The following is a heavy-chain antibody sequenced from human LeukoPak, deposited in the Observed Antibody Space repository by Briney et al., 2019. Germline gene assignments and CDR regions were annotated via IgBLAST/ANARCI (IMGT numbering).Heavy chain of an antibody. CDR1: GGSISSSSYY. Sequence: SETLSLTCTVSGGSISSSSYYWGWIRQPPGKGLEWIGSIYYSGSTYYNPSLKSRVTISVDTSKNQFSLKLSSVTAADTAVYYCARELGAAWREDYWGREPWSPSPQ. V-gene: IGHV4-39*07. CDR3: ARELGAAWREDY. D-gene: IGHD1-26*01. J-gene: IGHJ4*02. CDR2: IYYSGST.